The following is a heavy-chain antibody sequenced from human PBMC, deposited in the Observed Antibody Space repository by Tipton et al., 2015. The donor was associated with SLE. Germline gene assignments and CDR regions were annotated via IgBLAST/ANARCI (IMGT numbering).Heavy chain of an antibody. Sequence: SLRLSCAASGFTYSGYAMHWVRQAPGKGLEWVAFIRADGSNKDYADSVKGRFTISRDNSKNTLYLQMNRLRVEDTAVYYCAGGTGAYFDHWGQGTLVTASP. V-gene: IGHV3-30*02. CDR2: IRADGSNK. CDR1: GFTYSGYA. J-gene: IGHJ4*02. D-gene: IGHD3-16*01. CDR3: AGGTGAYFDH.